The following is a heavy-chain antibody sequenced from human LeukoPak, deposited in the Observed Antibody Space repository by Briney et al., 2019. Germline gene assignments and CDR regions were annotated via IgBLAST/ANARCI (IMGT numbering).Heavy chain of an antibody. J-gene: IGHJ4*02. CDR3: ARAKGSFTYYYDSSGYYYFDY. V-gene: IGHV3-33*01. CDR2: IWYDGSNK. D-gene: IGHD3-22*01. Sequence: GGSLRLSCAASGFTFSSYGMHWVRQAPGKGLEWVAVIWYDGSNKYYADSVKGRFTISRDNSKNTLYLQMNSLRAEDTAVYYCARAKGSFTYYYDSSGYYYFDYWGQGTLVTVSS. CDR1: GFTFSSYG.